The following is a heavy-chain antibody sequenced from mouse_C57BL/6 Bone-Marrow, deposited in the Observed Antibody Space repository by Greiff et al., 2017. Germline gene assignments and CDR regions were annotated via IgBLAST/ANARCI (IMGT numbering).Heavy chain of an antibody. CDR1: GYTFTSYW. Sequence: VQLQQSGAELVRPGSSVKLSCKASGYTFTSYWMHWVKQRPIQGLEWIGNIDPSDSETHYNQKFKDKATLTVDKSSSTAYMQLSSLTSEDSAVYYCARNDYYGSSLGDWGQGTTLTVSS. V-gene: IGHV1-52*01. D-gene: IGHD1-1*01. CDR2: IDPSDSET. J-gene: IGHJ2*01. CDR3: ARNDYYGSSLGD.